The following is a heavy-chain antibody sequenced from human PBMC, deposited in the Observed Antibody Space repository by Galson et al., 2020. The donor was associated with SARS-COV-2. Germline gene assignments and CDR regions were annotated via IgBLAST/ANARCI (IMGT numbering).Heavy chain of an antibody. J-gene: IGHJ6*03. CDR1: GGSISTYY. Sequence: SETLSLTCTVSGGSISTYYWSWIRQPPGKGLEWIGHLYHSARTNDSPSLKSRVTISADTSKNQFSLNLSSVTAADTAVYYCARLACSSTSCTSLDVWGKGTTVTVSS. D-gene: IGHD2-2*01. CDR2: LYHSART. CDR3: ARLACSSTSCTSLDV. V-gene: IGHV4-59*08.